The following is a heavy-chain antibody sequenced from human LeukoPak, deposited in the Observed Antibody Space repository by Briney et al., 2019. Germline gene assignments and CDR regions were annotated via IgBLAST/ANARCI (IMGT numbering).Heavy chain of an antibody. Sequence: PGGSLRLSCAASGFTFSSYAMSWVPQAPGKGLEWVSAISGSGGSTYYADSVKGRFTISRDNSKNTLYLQMNSLRAEDTAVYYCAKDEAVRGVSPYYGMDVWGQGTTVTVSS. D-gene: IGHD3-10*01. J-gene: IGHJ6*02. CDR1: GFTFSSYA. CDR2: ISGSGGST. V-gene: IGHV3-23*01. CDR3: AKDEAVRGVSPYYGMDV.